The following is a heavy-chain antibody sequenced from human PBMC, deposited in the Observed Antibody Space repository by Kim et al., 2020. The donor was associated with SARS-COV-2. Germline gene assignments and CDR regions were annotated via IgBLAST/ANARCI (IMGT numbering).Heavy chain of an antibody. CDR2: IVYSGST. V-gene: IGHV4-39*01. CDR1: GGSISSGSYY. D-gene: IGHD1-7*01. J-gene: IGHJ5*02. CDR3: ARTWNYCCNWFDP. Sequence: SETLSLTCTVSGGSISSGSYYWGWIRQPPGKGLEWIGSIVYSGSTYDSPSFKSRVTISADTSKNQFSLMLSYVTAADTAVYYCARTWNYCCNWFDPWGQGTMVTVSS.